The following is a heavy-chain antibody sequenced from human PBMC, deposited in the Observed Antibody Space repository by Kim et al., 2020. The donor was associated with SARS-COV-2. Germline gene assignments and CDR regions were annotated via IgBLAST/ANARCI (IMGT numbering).Heavy chain of an antibody. Sequence: KYYADSVKGRFTISRANSTNTMYLQMNSLRAEYTAVYYCARVASYYYGMDVWGQGTTVTVSS. CDR2: K. V-gene: IGHV3-33*01. CDR3: ARVASYYYGMDV. J-gene: IGHJ6*02.